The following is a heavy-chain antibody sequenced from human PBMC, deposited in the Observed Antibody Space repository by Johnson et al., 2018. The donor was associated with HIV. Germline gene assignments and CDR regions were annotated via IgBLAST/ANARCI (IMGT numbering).Heavy chain of an antibody. J-gene: IGHJ3*02. V-gene: IGHV3-7*01. CDR2: INQNGSEK. CDR3: ARDHQIKTIFGVVIDNSVVAVDI. CDR1: GFTFSTYW. D-gene: IGHD3-3*01. Sequence: VQLVESGGDLVQPGGSLRLSCATSGFTFSTYWMSWVRQAPGKGLEWVANINQNGSEKSYVDSVKGRFTISRDNANNSLYLQMNSLRAEDTAVYYCARDHQIKTIFGVVIDNSVVAVDIWGQGTMVTVSS.